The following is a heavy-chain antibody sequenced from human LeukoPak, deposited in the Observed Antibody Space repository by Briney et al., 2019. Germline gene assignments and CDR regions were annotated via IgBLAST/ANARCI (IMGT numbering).Heavy chain of an antibody. CDR2: IYYSGST. CDR1: GGSISSYY. D-gene: IGHD3-22*01. Sequence: KASETLSLTCTVSGGSISSYYWSWIRQPPGKGLEWIGYIYYSGSTNYNPSLKSRVTISVDTSKNQFSLKLSSVTAADTAVYHCARLRVDYDSSGYYCDYWGQGTLVTVSS. CDR3: ARLRVDYDSSGYYCDY. J-gene: IGHJ4*02. V-gene: IGHV4-59*08.